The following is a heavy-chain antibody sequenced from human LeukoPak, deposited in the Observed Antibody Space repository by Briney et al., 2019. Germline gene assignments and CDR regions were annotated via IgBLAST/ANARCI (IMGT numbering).Heavy chain of an antibody. CDR2: ISSSSGYI. V-gene: IGHV3-21*01. Sequence: PGGSLRLSCAASGFTFSSYSMNWIRQAPGKGLEWVSSISSSSGYIYYADSVKGRFTISRDNSKNTLYLQMNSLRAEDTAVYYCARVRIANIVVVPAAFDYWGQGTLVTVSS. D-gene: IGHD2-2*01. CDR3: ARVRIANIVVVPAAFDY. CDR1: GFTFSSYS. J-gene: IGHJ4*02.